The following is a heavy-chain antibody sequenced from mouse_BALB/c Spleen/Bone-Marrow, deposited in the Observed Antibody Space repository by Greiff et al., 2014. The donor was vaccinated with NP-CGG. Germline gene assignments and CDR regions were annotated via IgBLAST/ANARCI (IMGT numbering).Heavy chain of an antibody. Sequence: EVQLQESGAELVKPGASVKLSCTASGSNIKDTYMHWVKQRPEQGLEWIGRIDPANGNTKYDPKFQGKATITADTSSNTVYLQLSSLTSEDTAVYYCAAYYRYLAWFAYWGQGTLVTVSA. CDR1: GSNIKDTY. CDR3: AAYYRYLAWFAY. V-gene: IGHV14-3*02. J-gene: IGHJ3*01. CDR2: IDPANGNT. D-gene: IGHD2-14*01.